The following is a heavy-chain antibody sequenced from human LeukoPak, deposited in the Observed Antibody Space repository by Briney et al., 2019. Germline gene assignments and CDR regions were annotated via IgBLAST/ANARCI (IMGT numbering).Heavy chain of an antibody. V-gene: IGHV4-30-4*02. CDR3: ARAQAGVNYFDY. D-gene: IGHD6-13*01. Sequence: SETLSLTCTVSGGSISSGDYYWSWIRQPPGKGLEWIGYIYYSGSTYYNPSLKSRVTISVDTSKNQFSLRLSSVTAADTAVYFCARAQAGVNYFDYWGQGTLVTVSS. CDR1: GGSISSGDYY. CDR2: IYYSGST. J-gene: IGHJ4*02.